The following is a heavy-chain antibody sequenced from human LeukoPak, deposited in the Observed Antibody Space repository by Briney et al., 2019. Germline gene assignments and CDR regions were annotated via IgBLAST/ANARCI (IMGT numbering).Heavy chain of an antibody. D-gene: IGHD5-18*01. CDR3: VKDKWLRVYSYGPFDH. Sequence: GGSLRLSCSASGFTFSSYAMHWLRQAPGKAREYISTVSSHGINTYYADSVKGRFTISRDNSKNTLDLQLNSLRPEDTAVYYCVKDKWLRVYSYGPFDHWGQGTLVTVSS. CDR1: GFTFSSYA. V-gene: IGHV3-64D*06. CDR2: VSSHGINT. J-gene: IGHJ4*02.